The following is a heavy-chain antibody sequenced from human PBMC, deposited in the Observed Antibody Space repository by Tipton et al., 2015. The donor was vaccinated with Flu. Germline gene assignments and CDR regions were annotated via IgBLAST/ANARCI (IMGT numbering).Heavy chain of an antibody. CDR1: GGTFSSYA. CDR3: ARVGGDYYDSSGYERLDY. D-gene: IGHD3-22*01. V-gene: IGHV1-69*18. J-gene: IGHJ4*02. CDR2: IIPIFGTA. Sequence: QLMQSGPEVKKPGSSVKVSCKASGGTFSSYAISWVRQAPGQGLEWMGRIIPIFGTANYAQKFQGRVTITADESTSTAYMELSSLRSEDTAVYYCARVGGDYYDSSGYERLDYWGQGTLVTVSS.